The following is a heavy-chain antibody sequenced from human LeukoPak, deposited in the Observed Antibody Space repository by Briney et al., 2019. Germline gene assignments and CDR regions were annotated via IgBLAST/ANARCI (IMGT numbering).Heavy chain of an antibody. Sequence: SXXLXLTCAVYGGSFSGYYWSWIRQPPGKGLEWIGEINHSGSTNYNTSLKRRVTISVETSKNQLSLKLSSVTAADTAVYYCARESQRYGDYVGYWGQGTLVTVSS. V-gene: IGHV4-34*01. CDR3: ARESQRYGDYVGY. CDR2: INHSGST. CDR1: GGSFSGYY. J-gene: IGHJ4*02. D-gene: IGHD4-17*01.